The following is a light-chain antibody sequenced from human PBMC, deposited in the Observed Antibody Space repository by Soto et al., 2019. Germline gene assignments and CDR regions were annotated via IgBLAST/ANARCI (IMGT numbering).Light chain of an antibody. J-gene: IGKJ4*01. CDR3: QKCKVAPFT. CDR1: QDIGNF. CDR2: AES. Sequence: DIQMTQSPSSLSAFVGDRVTITCRASQDIGNFLAWYQQKPWKVPKLLIYAESTLQSGVPSRFRGSGSGTDFTLTISRLQPEDVATYYCQKCKVAPFTCGGGTKVEIK. V-gene: IGKV1-27*01.